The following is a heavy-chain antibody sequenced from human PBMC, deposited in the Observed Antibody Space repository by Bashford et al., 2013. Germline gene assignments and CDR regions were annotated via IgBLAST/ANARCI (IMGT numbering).Heavy chain of an antibody. D-gene: IGHD5-12*01. CDR2: INALGGST. J-gene: IGHJ3*01. V-gene: IGHV3-23*01. Sequence: IRQDVQGRGRGSGSSGINALGGSTYYADSVRGRFTNSRDNSKDTLYLQMNTVRVEDTAIYYCARGSTRRGYDAFDVWGQGTMVTVSS. CDR3: ARGSTRRGYDAFDV.